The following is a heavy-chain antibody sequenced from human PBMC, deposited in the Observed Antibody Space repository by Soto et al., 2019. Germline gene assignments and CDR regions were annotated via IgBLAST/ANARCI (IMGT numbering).Heavy chain of an antibody. Sequence: EVQLVESGGGLVQPGGSLRISCAASGFTFSSYWMSWVRQAPGKGLEWVANIKQDGSEKYYVDSVKGRFTISRDNAKNSLYLQMNSLRAEDTAVYYCARDGVAGNNWFDPWGQGTLVTVSS. D-gene: IGHD2-15*01. V-gene: IGHV3-7*01. J-gene: IGHJ5*02. CDR2: IKQDGSEK. CDR3: ARDGVAGNNWFDP. CDR1: GFTFSSYW.